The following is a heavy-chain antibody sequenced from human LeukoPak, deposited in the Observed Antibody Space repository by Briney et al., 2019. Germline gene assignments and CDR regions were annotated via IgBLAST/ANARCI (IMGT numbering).Heavy chain of an antibody. D-gene: IGHD3-22*01. J-gene: IGHJ4*02. V-gene: IGHV4-59*06. CDR2: IYYSGST. Sequence: SETLSLTCTVSGGSISSYYWSWIRQPPGKGLEWIGYIYYSGSTYYNPSLKSRVTISVDTSKNQFSLKLSSVTAADTAVYYCARGYYYDSSGLNRSYYFDYWGQGTLVTVSS. CDR1: GGSISSYY. CDR3: ARGYYYDSSGLNRSYYFDY.